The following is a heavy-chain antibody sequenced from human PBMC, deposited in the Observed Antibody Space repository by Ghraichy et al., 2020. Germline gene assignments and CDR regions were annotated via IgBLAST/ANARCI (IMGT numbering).Heavy chain of an antibody. CDR2: INSDGSST. CDR3: ARGCSSTSCYARAGSNDY. D-gene: IGHD2-2*01. CDR1: GFTFSSYW. V-gene: IGHV3-74*01. Sequence: GGSLRLSCAASGFTFSSYWMHWVRQAPGKGLVWVSRINSDGSSTTYADSVKGRFIISRDNAKNTLYLQMNSLRAEDTAVYYCARGCSSTSCYARAGSNDYWGQGTLVTVSS. J-gene: IGHJ4*02.